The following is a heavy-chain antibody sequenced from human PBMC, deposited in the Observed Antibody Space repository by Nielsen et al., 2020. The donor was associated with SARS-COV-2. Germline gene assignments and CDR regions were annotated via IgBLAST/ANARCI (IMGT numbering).Heavy chain of an antibody. D-gene: IGHD1-1*01. CDR3: ARDGYSYYYGMDV. V-gene: IGHV4-59*01. Sequence: WIRQPPGKGLEWIGYIYYSGSTNYNPSLKSRVTISVDTSKNQFSLKLSSVTAADTAVYYCARDGYSYYYGMDVWGQGTTVTVSS. CDR2: IYYSGST. J-gene: IGHJ6*02.